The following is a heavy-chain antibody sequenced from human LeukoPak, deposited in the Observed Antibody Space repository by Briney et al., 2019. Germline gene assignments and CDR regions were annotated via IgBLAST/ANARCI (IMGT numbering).Heavy chain of an antibody. CDR3: ARVRRYCSGGSCGLEWELPFDFDP. J-gene: IGHJ5*02. V-gene: IGHV4-59*01. Sequence: SETLSLTCTVSGGSISSYYWSWIRQSPGKGLECIGYIHYTGSTNYNPSLKSRVTISVETSKNQFSLKLKSVTAADTAVYYCARVRRYCSGGSCGLEWELPFDFDPWGQGTLVTVSS. CDR1: GGSISSYY. CDR2: IHYTGST. D-gene: IGHD2-15*01.